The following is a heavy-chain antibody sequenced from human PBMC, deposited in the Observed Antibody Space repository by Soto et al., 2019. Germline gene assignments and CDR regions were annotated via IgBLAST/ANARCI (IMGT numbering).Heavy chain of an antibody. CDR2: INHSGST. Sequence: SETLSLTCAAYGGSFSGYYWSWIRQPPGKGLEWIGEINHSGSTNYNPSLKSRVTISVTKSITTVFLQWSSLRASDTAMYYCARQIYDSDKGPNFQYYFDSWGQGTPVTVSS. CDR3: ARQIYDSDKGPNFQYYFDS. V-gene: IGHV4-34*01. D-gene: IGHD3-22*01. CDR1: GGSFSGYY. J-gene: IGHJ4*02.